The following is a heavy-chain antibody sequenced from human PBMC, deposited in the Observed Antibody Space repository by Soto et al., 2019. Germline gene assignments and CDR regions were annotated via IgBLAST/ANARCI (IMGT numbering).Heavy chain of an antibody. V-gene: IGHV3-30*18. Sequence: GGSLRLSCAASGFTFSSYGMHWVRQAPGKGLEWVAVISYDGSNKYYANSVKGRFTISRDNSKNKLYLQMNSLRAEDTAVYYCANGKELYYYDSSGYPSGMDVWGQGTTVTVSS. CDR3: ANGKELYYYDSSGYPSGMDV. CDR2: ISYDGSNK. CDR1: GFTFSSYG. J-gene: IGHJ6*02. D-gene: IGHD3-22*01.